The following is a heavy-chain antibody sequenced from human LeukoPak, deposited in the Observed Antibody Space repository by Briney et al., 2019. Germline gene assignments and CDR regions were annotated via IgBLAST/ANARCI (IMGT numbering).Heavy chain of an antibody. CDR3: AKRDSSGSLPRLFDY. Sequence: PGGTLRLSCAASGFTFSSYAMSWVRQAPGKGLEWVSYISGSGGTTSYADSVKGRVTISRDNSKNTLYLQMNSLRAEDTAVYYCAKRDSSGSLPRLFDYWGQGTLVTVSS. D-gene: IGHD6-19*01. CDR2: ISGSGGTT. J-gene: IGHJ4*02. CDR1: GFTFSSYA. V-gene: IGHV3-23*01.